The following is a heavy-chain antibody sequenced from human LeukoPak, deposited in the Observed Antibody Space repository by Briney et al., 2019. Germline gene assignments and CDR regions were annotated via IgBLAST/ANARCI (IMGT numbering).Heavy chain of an antibody. CDR1: GGSFSGYY. CDR2: INHSGST. CDR3: ARATSYHGYYYDSSGYWD. V-gene: IGHV4-34*01. D-gene: IGHD3-22*01. J-gene: IGHJ4*02. Sequence: PSETLSLTCAVYGGSFSGYYWSWIRQPPGKGLEWIGEINHSGSTNYNPSLKSRVTISVDTSKNQFSLKLSSVTAADTAVYYCARATSYHGYYYDSSGYWDWGQGTLVTVSS.